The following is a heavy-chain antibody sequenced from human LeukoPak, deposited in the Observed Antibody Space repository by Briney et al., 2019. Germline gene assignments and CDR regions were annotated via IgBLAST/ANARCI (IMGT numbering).Heavy chain of an antibody. D-gene: IGHD2-2*01. V-gene: IGHV4-39*07. CDR1: GGSISSSSYY. CDR3: ARVPAAPGYYYYYMDV. Sequence: SETLSLTCTVSGGSISSSSYYWGWIRQPPGKGLEWIGSIYCSGSTYYNPSLKSRVTISVDTSKNQFSLKLSSVTAADTAVYYCARVPAAPGYYYYYMDVWGKGTTVTVSS. J-gene: IGHJ6*03. CDR2: IYCSGST.